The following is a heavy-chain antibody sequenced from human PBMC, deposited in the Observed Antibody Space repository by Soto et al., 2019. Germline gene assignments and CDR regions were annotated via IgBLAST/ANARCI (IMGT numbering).Heavy chain of an antibody. D-gene: IGHD3-22*01. Sequence: APVEIGCEASRGTFSISAITWARQDPGQGLEWMGGIIPIFGTAIYGQKFQGRVTMSEDTSTGTAFMELRSLRSEDTAIYYCATGNLDHYHSSSYYFYWGQGTLVPVSA. CDR2: IIPIFGTA. CDR1: RGTFSISA. J-gene: IGHJ4*02. CDR3: ATGNLDHYHSSSYYFY. V-gene: IGHV1-69*06.